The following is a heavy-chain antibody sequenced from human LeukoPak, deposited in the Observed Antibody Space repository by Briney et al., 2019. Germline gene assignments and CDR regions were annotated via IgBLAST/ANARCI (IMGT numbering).Heavy chain of an antibody. Sequence: SETLSLTCTVSGGPIRSYYWSWIRQPPGKGLEWIGYIYYSGSTNYNPSLKSRVTISVDTSKNQFSLKLSSVTAADTAVYYCARFVRRVSSSGYYLFDYWGQGTLVTVSS. J-gene: IGHJ4*02. V-gene: IGHV4-59*01. CDR2: IYYSGST. CDR3: ARFVRRVSSSGYYLFDY. D-gene: IGHD3-22*01. CDR1: GGPIRSYY.